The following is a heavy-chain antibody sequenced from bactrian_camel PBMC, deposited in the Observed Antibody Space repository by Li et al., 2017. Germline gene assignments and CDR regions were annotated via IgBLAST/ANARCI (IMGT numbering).Heavy chain of an antibody. J-gene: IGHJ4*01. V-gene: IGHV3S1*01. Sequence: VQLVESGGGSVQAGGSLTISCVTNGYNYKAGCMGWFRQAPGEEREAVAATCPDGSYDTKYADSVKDRFTISHDIAKKMLNLRIESAKVEDTAMYYCAADHCPLEAAQVVRGAYKYLGQGTQVTVS. CDR2: TCPDGSYDT. CDR3: AADHCPLEAAQVVRGAYKY. D-gene: IGHD6*01. CDR1: GYNYKAGC.